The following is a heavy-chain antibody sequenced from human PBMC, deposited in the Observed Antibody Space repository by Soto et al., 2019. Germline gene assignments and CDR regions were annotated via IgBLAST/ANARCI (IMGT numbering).Heavy chain of an antibody. CDR1: GFTFSDSA. Sequence: QVQLVESGGGVVQPGRSLRLSCAASGFTFSDSAMHWVRQAPGKGLEWVAVMSYDGSNQYYADSVKGRFTVSRDNSKSTLYLQMNSLIVDDTAVYYCARDRTSGRWCLDLWGRGTLVTVSS. J-gene: IGHJ5*02. CDR2: MSYDGSNQ. V-gene: IGHV3-30*03. D-gene: IGHD1-7*01. CDR3: ARDRTSGRWCLDL.